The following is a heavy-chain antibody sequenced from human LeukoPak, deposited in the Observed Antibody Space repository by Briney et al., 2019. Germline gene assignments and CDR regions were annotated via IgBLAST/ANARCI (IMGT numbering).Heavy chain of an antibody. J-gene: IGHJ4*02. V-gene: IGHV3-66*01. Sequence: ETLSLTCAVSGGSISSSNWWSWVRQPPGKGLEWVSVIYTGGKTYYADSVKGRFTISRDNSKNTLYLQMNSLRAEDTAVYYCASYHGWFGEVFDYWGQGTLVTVSS. D-gene: IGHD3-10*01. CDR2: IYTGGKT. CDR3: ASYHGWFGEVFDY. CDR1: GGSISSSNW.